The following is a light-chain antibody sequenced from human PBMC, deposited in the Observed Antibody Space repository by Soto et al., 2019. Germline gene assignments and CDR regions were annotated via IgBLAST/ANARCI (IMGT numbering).Light chain of an antibody. J-gene: IGKJ1*01. CDR2: AAS. CDR3: HQYYGYPPT. V-gene: IGKV1-8*01. Sequence: AIRMTQSPSSFSASTGDRVTITCRASQGISSYLAWYQQKPGKAPKLLIYAASTLQGGVPSSFSGSGSGTDFTLTISSLQSEDFATYYCHQYYGYPPTFGQGTKVEIK. CDR1: QGISSY.